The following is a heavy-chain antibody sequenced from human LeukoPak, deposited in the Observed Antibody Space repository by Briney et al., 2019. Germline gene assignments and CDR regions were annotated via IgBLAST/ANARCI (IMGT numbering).Heavy chain of an antibody. Sequence: KTSETLSLTCAVYGGSFSGYYWSWIRQPPGKGLEWIGEINHSGSTNYNPSLKSRVTISVDTSKNQFSLKLSSVTAADMAVYYCARSPEDVWGKGTTVTVSS. CDR3: ARSPEDV. CDR1: GGSFSGYY. V-gene: IGHV4-34*01. CDR2: INHSGST. J-gene: IGHJ6*04.